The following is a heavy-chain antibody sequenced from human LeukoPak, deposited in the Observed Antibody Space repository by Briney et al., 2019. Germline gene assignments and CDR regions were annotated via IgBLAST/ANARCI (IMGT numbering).Heavy chain of an antibody. CDR3: ARGQPNRSAWSFYYYYGMDV. V-gene: IGHV4-34*01. CDR1: CGSFSGYY. Sequence: SETLSLTCAVYCGSFSGYYWSWIRQPPGKGVEGIGEINHSGSTNYNPSLKSRVTISVDTSKKQFSLKLSSVAAADTAVYYCARGQPNRSAWSFYYYYGMDVWGQGTTVTVSS. J-gene: IGHJ6*02. D-gene: IGHD6-19*01. CDR2: INHSGST.